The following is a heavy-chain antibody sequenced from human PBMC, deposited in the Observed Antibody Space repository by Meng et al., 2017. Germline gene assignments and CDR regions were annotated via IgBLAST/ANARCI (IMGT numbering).Heavy chain of an antibody. CDR3: ARDRADYYGSGSYYLDAFDI. CDR1: GCSISSSSYY. J-gene: IGHJ3*02. CDR2: IYYSGST. V-gene: IGHV4-39*07. Sequence: SETLSLTCTVSGCSISSSSYYWGWIRQPPGKELEWIGSIYYSGSTYYNPSLKSRVTISVDTSKNQFSLKLSSVTAADTAGYYCARDRADYYGSGSYYLDAFDIWGQGTMVTVSS. D-gene: IGHD3-10*01.